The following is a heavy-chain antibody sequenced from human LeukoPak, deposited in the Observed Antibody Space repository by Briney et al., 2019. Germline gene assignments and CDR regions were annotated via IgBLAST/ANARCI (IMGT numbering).Heavy chain of an antibody. Sequence: PGRPLRLSCAASGFTFSSYGMHWVRQAPGKGLEGVAVIWYDGSNKYYADSVKGRFTISRDNSKNTLYLQMNSLRAEDTAVYYCARDRDDIVVVPAAIPGGGMDVWGKGTTVTVSS. V-gene: IGHV3-33*01. CDR2: IWYDGSNK. J-gene: IGHJ6*04. CDR1: GFTFSSYG. D-gene: IGHD2-2*01. CDR3: ARDRDDIVVVPAAIPGGGMDV.